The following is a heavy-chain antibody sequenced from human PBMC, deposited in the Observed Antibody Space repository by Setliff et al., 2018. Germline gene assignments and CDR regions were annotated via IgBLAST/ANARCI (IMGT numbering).Heavy chain of an antibody. D-gene: IGHD2-21*02. CDR3: ARVPPRDQAFDY. CDR1: GFTFSSYA. J-gene: IGHJ4*02. CDR2: ISGSGVST. Sequence: AGGSLRLSCAASGFTFSSYAMSWVRQAPGKGLEWVSAISGSGVSTYYADSVKGRFTISRDNAKNSLYLQMNSLRAEDTAVYYWARVPPRDQAFDYWGQGTLVTVSS. V-gene: IGHV3-23*01.